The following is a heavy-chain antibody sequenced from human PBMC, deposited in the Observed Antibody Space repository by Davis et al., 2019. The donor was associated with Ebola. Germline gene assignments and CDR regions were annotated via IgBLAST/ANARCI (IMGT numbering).Heavy chain of an antibody. V-gene: IGHV3-48*02. CDR3: TSQTTAMVNLFDY. Sequence: GESLKISCAASGFTFSSYEMNWVRQAPGKGLEWVSYISSSSSTIYYADSVKGRFTISRDNAKNSLYLQMNSLRDEDTAVYYCTSQTTAMVNLFDYWGQGTLVTVSS. CDR1: GFTFSSYE. J-gene: IGHJ4*02. D-gene: IGHD5-18*01. CDR2: ISSSSSTI.